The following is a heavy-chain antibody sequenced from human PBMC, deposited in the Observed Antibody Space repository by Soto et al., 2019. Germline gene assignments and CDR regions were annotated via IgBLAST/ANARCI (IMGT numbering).Heavy chain of an antibody. V-gene: IGHV3-7*01. CDR2: IKGDGSER. CDR3: AREKRANGYFDY. Sequence: EVQLVESGGGLVQPGESLRLSCAASGFIFRNYFMRWVRQAPGRGLEWVANIKGDGSERYYVDSVNGRFTISRDNAKKSLYLEMTRPRDDDTAIYECAREKRANGYFDYWGQGTRVTVSS. D-gene: IGHD6-25*01. CDR1: GFIFRNYF. J-gene: IGHJ4*02.